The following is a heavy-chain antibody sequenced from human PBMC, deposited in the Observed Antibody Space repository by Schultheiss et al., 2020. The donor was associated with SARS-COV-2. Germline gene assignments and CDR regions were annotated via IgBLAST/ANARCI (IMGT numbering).Heavy chain of an antibody. J-gene: IGHJ4*02. V-gene: IGHV1-18*01. Sequence: ASVKVSCKASGGTFSSYAISWVRQAPGQGLEWMGWISAYNGNTNYAQKLQGRVTMTTDTSTSTAYMELRSLRSDDTAVYYCASAPRRDYYDSSGYYFGDYWGQGTLVTVSS. CDR3: ASAPRRDYYDSSGYYFGDY. CDR2: ISAYNGNT. CDR1: GGTFSSYA. D-gene: IGHD3-22*01.